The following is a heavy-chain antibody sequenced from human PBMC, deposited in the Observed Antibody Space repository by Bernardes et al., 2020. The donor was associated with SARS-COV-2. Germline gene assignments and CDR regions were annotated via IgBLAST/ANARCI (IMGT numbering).Heavy chain of an antibody. V-gene: IGHV1-2*02. D-gene: IGHD3-16*01. CDR2: INPNRGDT. CDR3: ARGEMATIRTEAFDI. Sequence: ASVNVSCKASGYTFIGYYMHWVRQAPGQGLEWMGWINPNRGDTNYAQKFQGRVTMTRDTSISTAYMELSRLRSDDTAVYYCARGEMATIRTEAFDIWGKGTMVTVSS. CDR1: GYTFIGYY. J-gene: IGHJ3*02.